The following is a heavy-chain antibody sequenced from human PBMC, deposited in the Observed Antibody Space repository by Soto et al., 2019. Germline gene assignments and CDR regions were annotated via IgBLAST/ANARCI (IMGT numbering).Heavy chain of an antibody. J-gene: IGHJ5*02. CDR2: IYYSGNT. Sequence: QVQLQESGPGLVKPSQTLSLTCTVSGGSISSGDYYWSWIRQPPGKGLEWIGYIYYSGNTYYSPSLKSRVTISVDTSKNQFSLKPSSVTAADTAVYYCARERPDGTRLDPWGQGTLVTVSS. CDR1: GGSISSGDYY. V-gene: IGHV4-30-4*01. D-gene: IGHD2-2*01. CDR3: ARERPDGTRLDP.